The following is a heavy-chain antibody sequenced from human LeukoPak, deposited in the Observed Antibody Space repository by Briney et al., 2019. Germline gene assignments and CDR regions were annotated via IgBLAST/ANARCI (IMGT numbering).Heavy chain of an antibody. V-gene: IGHV1-18*01. J-gene: IGHJ4*02. Sequence: DSVKVSCKASGYTFSGYGVTWVRQAPGQGLEWMGWISAYNGHTHYAQKLQGRVTMTTDTSTRTAHMELRSLRSDDSAVYYCARAGSSEWPPVSFDYWGQGSLVTVSS. CDR3: ARAGSSEWPPVSFDY. D-gene: IGHD3-10*01. CDR2: ISAYNGHT. CDR1: GYTFSGYG.